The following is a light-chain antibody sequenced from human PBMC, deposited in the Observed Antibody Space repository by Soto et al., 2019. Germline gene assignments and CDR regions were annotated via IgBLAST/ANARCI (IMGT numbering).Light chain of an antibody. CDR2: DNT. V-gene: IGLV1-40*01. CDR1: SSNIGAGYH. CDR3: QSYDSSLSGVL. Sequence: QSVLTQPPSVSGAPGQRVTISCTGSSSNIGAGYHVHWYQQFPGTAPKLLIYDNTNRPSGVPDRFSGSKSGTSASLAITGLRAGDEADYYCQSYDSSLSGVLFGGGTKVTVL. J-gene: IGLJ3*02.